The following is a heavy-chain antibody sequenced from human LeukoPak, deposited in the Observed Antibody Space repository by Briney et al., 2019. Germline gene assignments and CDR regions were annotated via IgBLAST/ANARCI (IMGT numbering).Heavy chain of an antibody. CDR3: ARHCSSTSCYTHDY. CDR1: GGSISSSCYH. V-gene: IGHV4-39*01. Sequence: PSETLSLTCSVSGGSISSSCYHWGWIRQPPGKGLEWIGSVYCGSTYYNPSLKSRVTMSVDTSKNQFSLKLSSVTAADTAVYYCARHCSSTSCYTHDYWGQGSLVIVSS. J-gene: IGHJ4*02. D-gene: IGHD2-2*02. CDR2: VYCGST.